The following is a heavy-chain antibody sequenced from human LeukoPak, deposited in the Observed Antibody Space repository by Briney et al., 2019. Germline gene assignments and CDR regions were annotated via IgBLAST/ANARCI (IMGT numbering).Heavy chain of an antibody. Sequence: GGSLRLSCAASGFSFRSHGMSWVRQAPGKGLEWVSGISPRGDITYYKDSVRGRFTISRDNFKNTVSLQLNSLRAEDTAMYYCAKDDDWGRFNHWGQGTLVTVSS. CDR3: AKDDDWGRFNH. J-gene: IGHJ1*01. V-gene: IGHV3-23*01. CDR2: ISPRGDIT. D-gene: IGHD3-16*01. CDR1: GFSFRSHG.